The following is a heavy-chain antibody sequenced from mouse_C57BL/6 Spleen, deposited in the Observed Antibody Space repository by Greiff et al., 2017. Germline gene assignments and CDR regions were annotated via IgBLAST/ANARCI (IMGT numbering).Heavy chain of an antibody. Sequence: EVKLQQSGPELVKPGASVKISCKASGYSFTDYNMNWVKQSNGKSLEWIGVINPNYGTTSYNQKFKGKATLTVDQSSSTAYMQLNSLTSEDSAVYYCARKGYYGSIPNWYFDVWGTGTTVTFSS. CDR1: GYSFTDYN. CDR2: INPNYGTT. V-gene: IGHV1-39*01. J-gene: IGHJ1*03. CDR3: ARKGYYGSIPNWYFDV. D-gene: IGHD1-1*01.